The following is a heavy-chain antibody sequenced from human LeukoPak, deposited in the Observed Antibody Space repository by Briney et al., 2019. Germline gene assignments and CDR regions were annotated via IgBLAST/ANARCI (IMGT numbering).Heavy chain of an antibody. J-gene: IGHJ4*02. D-gene: IGHD3-22*01. V-gene: IGHV4-39*01. CDR2: IYYSGST. CDR1: GGSISSSIYY. Sequence: SETLSLTCTVSGGSISSSIYYWGWVRQPPGKGLEWIGNIYYSGSTYYNPSLKSRVTISVDTSKNQFSLKLSSVTAADTAVYYCARSYDSSGRDYWGQGTLVTVSS. CDR3: ARSYDSSGRDY.